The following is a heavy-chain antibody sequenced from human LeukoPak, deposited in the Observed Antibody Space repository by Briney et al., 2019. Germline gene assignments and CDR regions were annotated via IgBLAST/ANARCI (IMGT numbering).Heavy chain of an antibody. D-gene: IGHD1-26*01. CDR2: IRSKANSYAT. CDR1: GFTFSGSA. CDR3: TRPFYSGSYH. V-gene: IGHV3-73*01. Sequence: GGSLRLSCAASGFTFSGSAMHWVRQASGKGLEWVGRIRSKANSYATAYAASVKGRFTISRDDSKNTAYLQMNSLKTEDTAVYCCTRPFYSGSYHWGQGTLVTVSS. J-gene: IGHJ4*02.